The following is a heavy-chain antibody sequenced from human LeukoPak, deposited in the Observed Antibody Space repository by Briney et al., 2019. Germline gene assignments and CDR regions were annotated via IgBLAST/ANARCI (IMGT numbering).Heavy chain of an antibody. Sequence: GGSLRLSCAASGFTFSTYSMNWVRQAPGKGLEWVSFISSSSTYIYYADSVRGRFTISRDNAKNSLYLQMNSLRVEDTAVYYCARKDYGGNAFSYWGQGTLVTVSS. V-gene: IGHV3-21*01. CDR3: ARKDYGGNAFSY. J-gene: IGHJ4*02. CDR1: GFTFSTYS. CDR2: ISSSSTYI. D-gene: IGHD4-23*01.